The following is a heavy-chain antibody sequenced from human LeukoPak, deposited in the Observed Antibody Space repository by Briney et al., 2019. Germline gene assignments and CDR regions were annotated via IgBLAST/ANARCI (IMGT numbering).Heavy chain of an antibody. CDR1: GGTFSSYA. D-gene: IGHD3-9*01. Sequence: ASVKVSCKASGGTFSSYAISWVRQAPGQGLEWMGGIIPIFGTTNYAQKFQGRVTITADESTSTAYMELSSLRSKDTAVYYCARVSYDILTGYYMRYYYYMDVWGKGTTVTISS. J-gene: IGHJ6*03. V-gene: IGHV1-69*13. CDR2: IIPIFGTT. CDR3: ARVSYDILTGYYMRYYYYMDV.